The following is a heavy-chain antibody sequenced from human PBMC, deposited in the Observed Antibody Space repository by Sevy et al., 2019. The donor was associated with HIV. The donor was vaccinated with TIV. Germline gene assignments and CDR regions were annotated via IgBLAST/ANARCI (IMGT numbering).Heavy chain of an antibody. CDR2: MNPNSGNI. Sequence: ASVKVSCKASGYTFTSYDINWVRQATGQGLEWMGWMNPNSGNIVYTQKFQGRVTMTRNTSISTAYMELSSLRSEDTAVYYCARAHCGGDCSKRYYFDYWGQGTLVTVSS. D-gene: IGHD2-21*02. CDR1: GYTFTSYD. CDR3: ARAHCGGDCSKRYYFDY. V-gene: IGHV1-8*01. J-gene: IGHJ4*02.